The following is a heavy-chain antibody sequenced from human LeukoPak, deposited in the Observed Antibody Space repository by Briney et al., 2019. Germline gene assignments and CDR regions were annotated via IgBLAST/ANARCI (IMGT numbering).Heavy chain of an antibody. CDR2: IYPLDSDT. D-gene: IGHD3-10*01. CDR3: ATVNGSHRFFDY. CDR1: GYSFTNTW. Sequence: GESLKISCKGSGYSFTNTWIGWVRLMPGKGLEWMGTIYPLDSDTRYSPSFQGQVTISADKSITTAYLQWSSLRASDTAMYYCATVNGSHRFFDYWGQGTLVTVSS. J-gene: IGHJ4*02. V-gene: IGHV5-51*01.